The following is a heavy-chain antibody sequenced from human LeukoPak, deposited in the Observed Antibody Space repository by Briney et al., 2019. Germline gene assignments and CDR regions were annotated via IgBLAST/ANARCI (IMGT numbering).Heavy chain of an antibody. Sequence: GGSLILSCAASGFTFSSHWMSWVRQAPGKGLEWVANINQDGSDKYYVDPVKGRFTISRDNAKNSLYLQMSSLRVEDTALYYCARVDGYNSGWFDFWGQGTLVTVSS. CDR3: ARVDGYNSGWFDF. J-gene: IGHJ4*02. CDR2: INQDGSDK. D-gene: IGHD6-19*01. CDR1: GFTFSSHW. V-gene: IGHV3-7*05.